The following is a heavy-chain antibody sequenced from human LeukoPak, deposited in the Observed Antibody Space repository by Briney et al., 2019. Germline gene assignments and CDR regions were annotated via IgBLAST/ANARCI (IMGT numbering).Heavy chain of an antibody. V-gene: IGHV1-2*02. D-gene: IGHD3-10*01. CDR3: GRGTTYYYGSGSYYINPFDY. Sequence: ASVKVSCKASGYTFTGYYMHWVRQAPGQGLEWMGWINPNSGGTNYAQKFQGRVTMTRDTSISTAYMELSRLRSDDTAVYYCGRGTTYYYGSGSYYINPFDYWGQGTLVTVPS. CDR2: INPNSGGT. J-gene: IGHJ4*02. CDR1: GYTFTGYY.